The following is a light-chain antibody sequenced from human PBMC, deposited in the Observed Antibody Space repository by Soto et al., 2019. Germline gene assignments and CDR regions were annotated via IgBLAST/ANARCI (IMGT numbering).Light chain of an antibody. CDR1: QSISSY. CDR2: AAS. J-gene: IGKJ5*01. CDR3: QQSYSTLPT. V-gene: IGKV1-39*01. Sequence: DIQMTQSPSSLSASVGDRVTITCRASQSISSYLNWYQQKPGKAPKLLIYAASSLQSGVPSRFSGSGSGTDFTLTISSLQPEDFVTYYCQQSYSTLPTFGQGTRLQMK.